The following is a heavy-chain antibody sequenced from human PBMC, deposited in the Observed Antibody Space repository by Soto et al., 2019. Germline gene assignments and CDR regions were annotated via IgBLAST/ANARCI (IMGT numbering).Heavy chain of an antibody. Sequence: TLSLTCTVSGSSISSGGYYWSWIRQHPGKGLEWIGYIYYSGSTYYNPSLKSRVTISVDTSKNQFSLKLSSVTAADTAVYYCARDRALAYSSGYYYGFDYWGQGTLVTVSS. J-gene: IGHJ4*02. CDR2: IYYSGST. D-gene: IGHD3-22*01. CDR1: GSSISSGGYY. CDR3: ARDRALAYSSGYYYGFDY. V-gene: IGHV4-31*03.